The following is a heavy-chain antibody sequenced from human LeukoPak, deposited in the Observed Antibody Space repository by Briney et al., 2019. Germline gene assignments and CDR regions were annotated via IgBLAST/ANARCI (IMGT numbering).Heavy chain of an antibody. CDR1: GGSISSGGYY. J-gene: IGHJ4*02. CDR2: IYYSGST. V-gene: IGHV4-31*03. D-gene: IGHD5-18*01. Sequence: SETLSLTCTVSGGSISSGGYYWIWIRQHPGKGLEWIGYIYYSGSTYYNPSLKSRVTISVDTSKNQFSLKLSSVTAADTAVYYCAREGSYGYFDYWGQGTLVTVSS. CDR3: AREGSYGYFDY.